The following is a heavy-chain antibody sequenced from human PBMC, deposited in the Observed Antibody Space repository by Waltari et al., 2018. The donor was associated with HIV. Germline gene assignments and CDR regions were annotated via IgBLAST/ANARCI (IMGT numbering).Heavy chain of an antibody. CDR1: GASISSGGYY. Sequence: QVQLQESGPGLVKPSQTLSLTCTVSGASISSGGYYCSWIRQHPGTGLEWFGYISYSGSTYYNPSLKSRVTISVDTSKKQFSLKLSSVTAADTAVYYCARVPLLWFGEPQPQKIDYWGQGTLVTVSS. D-gene: IGHD3-10*01. CDR2: ISYSGST. V-gene: IGHV4-31*03. CDR3: ARVPLLWFGEPQPQKIDY. J-gene: IGHJ4*02.